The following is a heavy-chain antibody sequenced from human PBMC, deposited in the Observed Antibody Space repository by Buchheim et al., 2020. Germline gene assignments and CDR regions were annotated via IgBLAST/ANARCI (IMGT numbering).Heavy chain of an antibody. CDR2: LSGSGGST. CDR1: GFTFNRYA. CDR3: AKDRPNYYESSGYYYRDQGDF. Sequence: EVQLLESGGGLVRPGGSLRLSCAASGFTFNRYAMSWVRQAPGKGLEWVSSLSGSGGSTYYADSVKGRFTISRDNSKDTLYLQMNSLRAEDTAVYYCAKDRPNYYESSGYYYRDQGDFWGQGTL. V-gene: IGHV3-23*01. J-gene: IGHJ4*02. D-gene: IGHD3-22*01.